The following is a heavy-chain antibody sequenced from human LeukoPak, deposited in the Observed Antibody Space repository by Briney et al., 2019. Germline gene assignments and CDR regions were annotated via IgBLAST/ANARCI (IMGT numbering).Heavy chain of an antibody. Sequence: SETLSFTCTVSGGSISSGSYYWSWIRQPAGKGLEWIGRIYTSGSTSYNPSLKSRVTISVDTSKNQFSLKLTSATAADTAVYYCAKEVVSYCSSTSCYSDAFDIWGQGTMVTVSS. D-gene: IGHD2-2*02. V-gene: IGHV4-61*02. CDR2: IYTSGST. J-gene: IGHJ3*02. CDR3: AKEVVSYCSSTSCYSDAFDI. CDR1: GGSISSGSYY.